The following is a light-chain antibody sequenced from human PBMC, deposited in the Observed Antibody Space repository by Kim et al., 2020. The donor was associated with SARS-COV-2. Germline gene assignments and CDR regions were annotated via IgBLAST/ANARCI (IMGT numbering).Light chain of an antibody. V-gene: IGKV1-39*01. CDR2: AAS. J-gene: IGKJ2*01. Sequence: SASVRDRVTISCRASQSISSYLGWYQQKPGNAPKLLIYAASGLQSAVPSRFSGSGSRTDFTLTIRSLQPEGFATYYCQQSYGTPYTFGQGTKLEI. CDR1: QSISSY. CDR3: QQSYGTPYT.